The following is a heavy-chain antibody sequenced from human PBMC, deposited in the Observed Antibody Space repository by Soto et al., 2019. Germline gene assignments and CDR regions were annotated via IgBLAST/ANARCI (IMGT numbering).Heavy chain of an antibody. J-gene: IGHJ6*02. Sequence: GGSLRLSCAASGLTVSSNYMSWVRQAPGKGLDWVSVIYSGGSAYYADSVKGRFTISRDNSKNSLYLQMNSLRAEDTAVYYCARGYSSSWYHRSYYYYGMDVWGQGTTVTVSS. V-gene: IGHV3-66*01. D-gene: IGHD6-13*01. CDR3: ARGYSSSWYHRSYYYYGMDV. CDR2: IYSGGSA. CDR1: GLTVSSNY.